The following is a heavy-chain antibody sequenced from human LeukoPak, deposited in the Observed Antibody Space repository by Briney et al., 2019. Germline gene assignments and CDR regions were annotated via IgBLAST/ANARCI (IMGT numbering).Heavy chain of an antibody. D-gene: IGHD3-22*01. V-gene: IGHV1-69*04. CDR1: GGPFSSYA. CDR2: VIPIFGIA. Sequence: SFKASGGPFSSYAISWGGPAPGQGVGWMGRVIPIFGIANYAQKFQGRVTITADKSTSTAYMELSSLRSEDTAVYYCARGFRGYYYSSFGQLGYWGQGTLVTVSS. CDR3: ARGFRGYYYSSFGQLGY. J-gene: IGHJ4*02.